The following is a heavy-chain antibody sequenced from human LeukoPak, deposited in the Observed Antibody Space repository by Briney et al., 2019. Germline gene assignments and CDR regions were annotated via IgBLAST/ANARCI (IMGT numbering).Heavy chain of an antibody. V-gene: IGHV4-59*01. Sequence: ASETLSLTCTVSGGSISSYYWSWIRQPPGKGLEWIGYIYYSGSTNYNPSLKSRVTISVDTSKNQFSLKLSSVTAADTAVYYCARDLDYEGWFDPWGQGTLVTVSS. CDR1: GGSISSYY. J-gene: IGHJ5*02. CDR3: ARDLDYEGWFDP. D-gene: IGHD3-22*01. CDR2: IYYSGST.